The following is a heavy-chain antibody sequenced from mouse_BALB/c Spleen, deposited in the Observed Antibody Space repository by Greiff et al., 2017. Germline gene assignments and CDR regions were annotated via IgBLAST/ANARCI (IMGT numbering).Heavy chain of an antibody. J-gene: IGHJ2*01. CDR2: INPSTGYT. Sequence: QVQLKESGAELAKPGASVKMSCKASGYTFTSYWMHWVKQRPGQGLEWIGYINPSTGYTEYNQKFKDKATLTADKSSSTAYMQLSSLTSEDSAVYYCARRGYYYGPYWGQGTTLTVSS. CDR1: GYTFTSYW. CDR3: ARRGYYYGPY. V-gene: IGHV1-7*01. D-gene: IGHD1-1*01.